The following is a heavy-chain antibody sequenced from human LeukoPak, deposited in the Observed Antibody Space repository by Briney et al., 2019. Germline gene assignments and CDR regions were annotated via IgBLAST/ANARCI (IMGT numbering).Heavy chain of an antibody. CDR1: GGTFSSYA. J-gene: IGHJ4*02. CDR2: IIPILGIA. CDR3: AQTPPVGAHFDY. D-gene: IGHD1-26*01. Sequence: SVKVSCKASGGTFSSYAISWVRQAPGQGLEWMGRIIPILGIANYAQKFQGRVTITADKSTSTAYMELSSLRSEDTAVYYCAQTPPVGAHFDYWGQGTLVTVSS. V-gene: IGHV1-69*04.